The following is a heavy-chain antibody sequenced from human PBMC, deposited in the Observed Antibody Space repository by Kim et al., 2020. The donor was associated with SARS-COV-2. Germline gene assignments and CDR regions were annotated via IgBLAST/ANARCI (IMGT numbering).Heavy chain of an antibody. V-gene: IGHV3-23*05. Sequence: GGSLRLSCAASGFTFSDYAMTWVRQVPGEGLDWVSSIDKNGRNIYYTDSAKGRFTISRDNSKHTLYLQMNSLRAEDTAVYYCAKKGRDTSSLYYFDYWG. D-gene: IGHD6-13*01. J-gene: IGHJ4*01. CDR3: AKKGRDTSSLYYFDY. CDR2: IDKNGRNI. CDR1: GFTFSDYA.